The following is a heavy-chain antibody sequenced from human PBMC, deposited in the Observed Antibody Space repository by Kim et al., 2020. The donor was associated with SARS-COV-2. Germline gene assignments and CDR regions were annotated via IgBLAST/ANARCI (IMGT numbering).Heavy chain of an antibody. D-gene: IGHD3-10*01. CDR1: GFTFSSYS. CDR2: ISSSSSYI. V-gene: IGHV3-21*01. J-gene: IGHJ4*02. CDR3: ARGGRMVRGGGFDY. Sequence: GGSLRLSCAASGFTFSSYSMNWVRQAPGKGLEWVSSISSSSSYIYYADSVKGRFTISRDNAKNSLYLQMNSLRAEDTVVYYCARGGRMVRGGGFDYWGQGTLVTVSS.